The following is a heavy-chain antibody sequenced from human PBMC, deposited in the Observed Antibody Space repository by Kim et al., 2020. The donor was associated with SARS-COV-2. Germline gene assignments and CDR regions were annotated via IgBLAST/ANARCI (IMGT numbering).Heavy chain of an antibody. D-gene: IGHD6-19*01. Sequence: YADSVEGRFTMPKATSRTTVYLQMNSLTSADTAVYYCARGTAVTGPLDRWGQGTRVTVSP. V-gene: IGHV3-53*05. CDR3: ARGTAVTGPLDR. J-gene: IGHJ5*02.